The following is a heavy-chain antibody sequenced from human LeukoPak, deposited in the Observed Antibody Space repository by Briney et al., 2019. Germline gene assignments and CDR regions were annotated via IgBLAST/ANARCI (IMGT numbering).Heavy chain of an antibody. CDR1: GFTVSNYY. Sequence: NPGGSLRLSCAGSGFTVSNYYMHWVRQAPGKGLEWVSVIYRGGSIYYADTVKGRFIISRDNSNNTVDLQLNSLRAEDTAVYYCARESPMVGDNYYGMDVWGQGTTVTVSS. CDR2: IYRGGSI. D-gene: IGHD2-8*01. CDR3: ARESPMVGDNYYGMDV. V-gene: IGHV3-66*01. J-gene: IGHJ6*02.